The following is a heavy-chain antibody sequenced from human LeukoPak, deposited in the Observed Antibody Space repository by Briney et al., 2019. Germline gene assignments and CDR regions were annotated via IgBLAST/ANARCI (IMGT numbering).Heavy chain of an antibody. CDR1: GGTFSRYA. CDR2: IIPIFGTA. Sequence: GASVKVFCKASGGTFSRYAISWVRQAPGQGLEWMGGIIPIFGTANYAQKFQGRVTITTDESTSTAYMELSSLRSEDTAVYYCATDGYSGYGGHAFDIWGQGTMVTVSS. CDR3: ATDGYSGYGGHAFDI. V-gene: IGHV1-69*05. D-gene: IGHD5-12*01. J-gene: IGHJ3*02.